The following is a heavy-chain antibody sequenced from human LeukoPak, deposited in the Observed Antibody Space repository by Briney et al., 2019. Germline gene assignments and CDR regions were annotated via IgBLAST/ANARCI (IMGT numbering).Heavy chain of an antibody. CDR3: ARDLTVTTPGHLGC. Sequence: ASEKVSCKASGYTFTGYYMHWVRQAPGQGLEWMGWINPNSGGTNYAQKFQGRVTMTRDTSISTAYMELSRLRSDDTAVYYCARDLTVTTPGHLGCWGQGTLVTVSS. CDR1: GYTFTGYY. CDR2: INPNSGGT. V-gene: IGHV1-2*02. J-gene: IGHJ4*02. D-gene: IGHD4-17*01.